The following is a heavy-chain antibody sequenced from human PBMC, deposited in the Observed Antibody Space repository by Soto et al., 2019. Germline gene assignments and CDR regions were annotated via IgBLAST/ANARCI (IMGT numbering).Heavy chain of an antibody. CDR3: ARHADIVVVPAAKPVSHNWFDP. J-gene: IGHJ5*02. Sequence: QLQLQESGPGLVKPSETLSLTCTVSGGSISSSSYYWGWIRQPPGKGLEWIGSIYYSGSTYYNPTHKSRVTLSVDTSKNQFSLKLSSVTAADTAVYYCARHADIVVVPAAKPVSHNWFDPWGQGTLVTVSS. D-gene: IGHD2-2*01. CDR1: GGSISSSSYY. CDR2: IYYSGST. V-gene: IGHV4-39*01.